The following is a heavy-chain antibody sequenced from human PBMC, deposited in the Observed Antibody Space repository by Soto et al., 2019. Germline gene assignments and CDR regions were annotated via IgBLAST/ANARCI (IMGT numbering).Heavy chain of an antibody. CDR2: IFHTGST. J-gene: IGHJ6*02. V-gene: IGHV4-31*03. Sequence: SETLSLTCTVSGDSISTPEFFWAWVRQPPGRGLEWIGYIFHTGSTYQNPSLQSRLTMSIDTSKGQFSLNLSSVTAADTATYYCARDSTMTSAWSGLDVWGQGITVTVSS. CDR3: ARDSTMTSAWSGLDV. D-gene: IGHD3-3*01. CDR1: GDSISTPEFF.